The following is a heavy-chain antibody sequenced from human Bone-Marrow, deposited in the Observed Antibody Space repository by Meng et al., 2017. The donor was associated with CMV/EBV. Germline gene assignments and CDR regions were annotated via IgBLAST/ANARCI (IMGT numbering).Heavy chain of an antibody. CDR2: ISSDGSST. Sequence: GESLKISCAASGFSFSTYWMHWVRQAPGKGLVWVARISSDGSSTSYADSVKGRFTFSIDNAKNTMYVQMNSLRAEDTAVYYCARDMTTGYSSWYFDPWGRGTLVTGSS. CDR1: GFSFSTYW. J-gene: IGHJ2*01. D-gene: IGHD6-13*01. CDR3: ARDMTTGYSSWYFDP. V-gene: IGHV3-74*01.